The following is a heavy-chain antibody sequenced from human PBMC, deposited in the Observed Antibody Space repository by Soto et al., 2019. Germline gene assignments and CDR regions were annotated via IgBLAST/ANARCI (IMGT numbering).Heavy chain of an antibody. D-gene: IGHD3-22*01. Sequence: TVKVSCKASRGTFSSRAISWVRQVPVQELEWMGGIIPIFGRANYAQKLQGRVTITADESTSTAYMELTSLRSEDTAVYYCARGYYDSSGYAAEYIHHLGQRDLVPVSS. V-gene: IGHV1-69*13. CDR3: ARGYYDSSGYAAEYIHH. CDR2: IIPIFGRA. J-gene: IGHJ1*01. CDR1: RGTFSSRA.